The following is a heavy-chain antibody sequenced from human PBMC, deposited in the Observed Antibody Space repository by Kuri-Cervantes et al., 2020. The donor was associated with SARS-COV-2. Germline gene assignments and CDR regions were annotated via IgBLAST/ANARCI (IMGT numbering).Heavy chain of an antibody. V-gene: IGHV3-30-3*01. J-gene: IGHJ4*02. CDR1: AFTFSSYA. CDR3: ARDRVGVHDY. D-gene: IGHD2-21*01. CDR2: ISYDGGNK. Sequence: GESLKISCAASAFTFSSYAMHWVRQAPGKGLEWVAIISYDGGNKYYADSVKGRFTISRDNSKNTLYLQMNSLRAEDTAVYYCARDRVGVHDYWGQGTPVTVSS.